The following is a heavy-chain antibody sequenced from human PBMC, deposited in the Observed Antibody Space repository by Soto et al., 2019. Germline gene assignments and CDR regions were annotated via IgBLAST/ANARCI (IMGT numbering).Heavy chain of an antibody. CDR2: IYYSGST. V-gene: IGHV4-59*01. CDR3: ARVVGTIVGATHYYYGMDV. J-gene: IGHJ6*02. CDR1: GGSISSYY. Sequence: PSETLSLTCTVSGGSISSYYWSWIRQPPGKGLEWIGYIYYSGSTNYNPSLKSRVTISVDTSKNQFSLKLSSVTAADTVVYYCARVVGTIVGATHYYYGMDVWGQGTTVTVSS. D-gene: IGHD1-26*01.